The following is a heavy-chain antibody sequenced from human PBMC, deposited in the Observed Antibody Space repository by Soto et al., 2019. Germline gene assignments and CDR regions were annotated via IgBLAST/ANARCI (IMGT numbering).Heavy chain of an antibody. V-gene: IGHV4-59*08. J-gene: IGHJ4*02. CDR1: GSSISSYY. CDR2: IYYSGST. D-gene: IGHD6-13*01. Sequence: SETLSLTCSLSGSSISSYYWSWIRQPPGKGLEWIGYIYYSGSTNYNPSLKSRVTISADTSKNQFYLKLSSVTAADTAVYYCAYIGEGGTDYWGQGTLVTVSS. CDR3: AYIGEGGTDY.